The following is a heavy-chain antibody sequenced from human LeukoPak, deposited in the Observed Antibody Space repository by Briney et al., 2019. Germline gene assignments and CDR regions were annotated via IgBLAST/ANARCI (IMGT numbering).Heavy chain of an antibody. CDR3: ARGLIVGAFDI. CDR1: GGSFSGYY. D-gene: IGHD2/OR15-2a*01. CDR2: INHSGST. V-gene: IGHV4-34*01. J-gene: IGHJ3*02. Sequence: PETLSLTCAVYGGSFSGYYWSWIRQPPGKGLEWIGEINHSGSTNYNPSLKSRVTISVDTSKNQFSLKLSSVTAADTAVYYCARGLIVGAFDIWGQGTMVTVSS.